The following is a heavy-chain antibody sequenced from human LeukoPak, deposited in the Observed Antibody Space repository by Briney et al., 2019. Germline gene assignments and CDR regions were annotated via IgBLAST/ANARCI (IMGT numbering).Heavy chain of an antibody. CDR1: GASLNSNYYY. CDR2: IAYSGST. D-gene: IGHD2-21*01. J-gene: IGHJ4*02. CDR3: ARHADCLGDCYRN. Sequence: SETVSLTCTVSGASLNSNYYYWGWIRQPPGKGLEWFGSIAYSGSTFYTPSLKSRVTISADTSKSQFSLKLTSVTAADTAVYYCARHADCLGDCYRNWGRGTLVTASS. V-gene: IGHV4-39*01.